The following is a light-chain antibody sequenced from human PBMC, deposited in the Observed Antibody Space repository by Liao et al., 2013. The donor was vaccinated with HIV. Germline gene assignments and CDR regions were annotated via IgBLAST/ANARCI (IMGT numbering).Light chain of an antibody. CDR3: QLWDSSSDHPYV. CDR1: NIGSDT. J-gene: IGLJ1*01. Sequence: SYGLTQPPSVSVAPGQTATITCGGENIGSDTVHWYQQRPGQAPMLVIYYDSDRPSGIPERFSGSNSGNTATLTISRVEPGDEADYYCQLWDSSSDHPYVFGTGTQVTVL. CDR2: YDS. V-gene: IGLV3-21*01.